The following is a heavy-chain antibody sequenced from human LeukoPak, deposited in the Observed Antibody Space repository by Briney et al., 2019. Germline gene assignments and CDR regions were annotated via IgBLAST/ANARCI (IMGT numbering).Heavy chain of an antibody. D-gene: IGHD3-3*01. CDR1: GGSISSNNYF. Sequence: SETLSLTCTVSGGSISSNNYFWGWIRQPPGKGLEWIGSIYDSGSTYYNPSLKSRVTISVDTSKNQFSLKLSSVTAADTAVYYCARIQGVLRFLEWKGGYFDYWGQGTLVTVSS. CDR3: ARIQGVLRFLEWKGGYFDY. CDR2: IYDSGST. V-gene: IGHV4-39*07. J-gene: IGHJ4*02.